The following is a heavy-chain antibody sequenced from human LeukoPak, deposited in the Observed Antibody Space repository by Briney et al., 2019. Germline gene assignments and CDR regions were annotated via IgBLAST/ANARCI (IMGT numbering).Heavy chain of an antibody. V-gene: IGHV1-2*02. CDR3: ARAPQKILFGELSLKYYFDY. D-gene: IGHD3-10*02. Sequence: ASVKVSCKASGYTFTGYYMHWVRQAPGQGLEWMGWINPNSGGTNYAQKFQGRVTMTRDTSISTAYMELSRLRSDDTAVYYCARAPQKILFGELSLKYYFDYWGQGTLVTVSS. CDR2: INPNSGGT. J-gene: IGHJ4*02. CDR1: GYTFTGYY.